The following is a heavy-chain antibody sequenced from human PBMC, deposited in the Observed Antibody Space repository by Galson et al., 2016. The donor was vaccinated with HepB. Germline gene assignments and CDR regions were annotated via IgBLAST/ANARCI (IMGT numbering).Heavy chain of an antibody. D-gene: IGHD3-10*01. V-gene: IGHV3-53*01. CDR2: IYSGDNT. Sequence: SLRLSCAASGFIVSNNYMSWVRQAPGKGLEWVSVIYSGDNTDYAYSVRGRFTISSDNSTNTLYLQMNGLRAEDTAVYYCARENYHGSGSYNFDHWGQGTLVTVSS. CDR3: ARENYHGSGSYNFDH. J-gene: IGHJ4*02. CDR1: GFIVSNNY.